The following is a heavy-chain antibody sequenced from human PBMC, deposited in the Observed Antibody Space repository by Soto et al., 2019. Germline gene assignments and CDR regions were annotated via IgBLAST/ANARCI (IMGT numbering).Heavy chain of an antibody. J-gene: IGHJ6*02. CDR2: IYYSGST. V-gene: IGHV4-39*01. Sequence: SETLSLTCTVSGGSISSSSYCWGWIRQPPGKGLEWIGSIYYSGSTYYNPSLKSRVTISVDTSKNQFSLKLSSVTAADTAVYYCARPNPYYYDSSGYSGGMDVWGQGTTVTVSS. CDR1: GGSISSSSYC. D-gene: IGHD3-22*01. CDR3: ARPNPYYYDSSGYSGGMDV.